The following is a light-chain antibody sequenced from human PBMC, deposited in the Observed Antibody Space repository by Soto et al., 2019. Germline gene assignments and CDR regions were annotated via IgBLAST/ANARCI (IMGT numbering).Light chain of an antibody. CDR1: QSVSSN. CDR2: GAS. J-gene: IGKJ1*01. Sequence: EIVMTQSPATLSVSPGERATLSCRASQSVSSNLAWYQQKPGQAPRLLIYGASTRATGIPARFSGSGSGTEFSLTISSLQSADFAVYYCQQYNNWSTWTFGQGNKVEIK. CDR3: QQYNNWSTWT. V-gene: IGKV3-15*01.